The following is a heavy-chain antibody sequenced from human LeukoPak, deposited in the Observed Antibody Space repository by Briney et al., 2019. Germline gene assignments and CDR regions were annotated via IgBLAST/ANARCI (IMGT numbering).Heavy chain of an antibody. CDR1: GASVSSSH. V-gene: IGHV4-59*02. Sequence: SETLSLTRVVSGASVSSSHWNWIRHLPGKGLEWIGCLSYTGKTDYNPSLTSRVTISLDTSKNQVSLKLRSVTAADTAVYYCSEGYFEPFDHWGQGTLVTVSS. D-gene: IGHD2/OR15-2a*01. J-gene: IGHJ4*02. CDR3: SEGYFEPFDH. CDR2: LSYTGKT.